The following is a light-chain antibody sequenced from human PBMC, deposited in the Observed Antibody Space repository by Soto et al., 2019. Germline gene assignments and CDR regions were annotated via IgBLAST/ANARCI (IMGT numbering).Light chain of an antibody. CDR2: GAS. Sequence: EIVLTPAPGTLSLSPGERATLPCRASQSVSSSHLAWYQQKPGQAPRLLISGASSRATGIPDRFTGSGSGTDFTLTISRLEPEDFAVYYCQQYGSSTWTCGQGTKVAIK. V-gene: IGKV3-20*01. J-gene: IGKJ1*01. CDR1: QSVSSSH. CDR3: QQYGSSTWT.